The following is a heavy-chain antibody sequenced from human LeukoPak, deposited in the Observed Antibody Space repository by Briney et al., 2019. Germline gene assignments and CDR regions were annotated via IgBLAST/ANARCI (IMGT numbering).Heavy chain of an antibody. V-gene: IGHV3-30*04. Sequence: PGRSLRLSCAASGFTFSSYAMHWVRQAPGKGLEWVAVISYDGSTKYYADSVKGPFTISRDTSKSTLYLQMNSLRAENTAVYYCARGLPYYDSSGYYYVEYYFDYWGQGILVTVSS. D-gene: IGHD3-22*01. CDR2: ISYDGSTK. CDR3: ARGLPYYDSSGYYYVEYYFDY. J-gene: IGHJ4*02. CDR1: GFTFSSYA.